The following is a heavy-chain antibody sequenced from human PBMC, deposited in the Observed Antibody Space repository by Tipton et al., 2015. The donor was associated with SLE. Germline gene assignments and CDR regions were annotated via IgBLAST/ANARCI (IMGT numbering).Heavy chain of an antibody. J-gene: IGHJ6*02. CDR3: ASPSIAARPNYYYGMDV. CDR1: DGSIRSTNYY. CDR2: IFYTGST. V-gene: IGHV4-39*07. D-gene: IGHD6-6*01. Sequence: TLSLTCTVSDGSIRSTNYYWGWIRQPPGKGLEWIGSIFYTGSTYYNPSLKSRVSFSIDTSKHQFSLKLNSVTAADTAVYYCASPSIAARPNYYYGMDVWGQGTTVTVPS.